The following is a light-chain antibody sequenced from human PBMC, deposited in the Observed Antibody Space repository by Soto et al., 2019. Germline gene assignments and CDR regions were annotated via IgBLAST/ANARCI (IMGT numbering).Light chain of an antibody. J-gene: IGKJ2*01. CDR1: QSVNNY. V-gene: IGKV3-11*01. CDR3: QQRSNWPPYT. Sequence: EIVLTQSPATLSLSPGERATLSCRASQSVNNYLAWYQQKPGQAPRLLIYDASNRATGIPARFSGSGSGTAFSLTISSLEPDDFSVYYCQQRSNWPPYTFGQGTKLEIK. CDR2: DAS.